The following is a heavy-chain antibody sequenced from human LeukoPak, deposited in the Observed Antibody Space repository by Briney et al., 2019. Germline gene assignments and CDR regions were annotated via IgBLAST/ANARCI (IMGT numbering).Heavy chain of an antibody. D-gene: IGHD2-2*01. CDR2: IYYSGST. V-gene: IGHV4-30-4*01. J-gene: IGHJ6*02. Sequence: TTSETLSLTCTVSGGSISSGDYYWSWIRQPPGKGLEWIGYIYYSGSTYYNPSLKSRVTISVDTSKNQFSLKLSSVTAADTAVYYCARDHSMKVPPRYGMDVWGQGTTVTVSS. CDR3: ARDHSMKVPPRYGMDV. CDR1: GGSISSGDYY.